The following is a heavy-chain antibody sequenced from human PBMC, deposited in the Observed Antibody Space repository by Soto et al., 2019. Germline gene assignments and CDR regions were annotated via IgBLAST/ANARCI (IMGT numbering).Heavy chain of an antibody. V-gene: IGHV3-30*18. D-gene: IGHD1-7*01. CDR1: GFTFSNYG. Sequence: QVQLVESGGGVVQPGRSLRLSCAASGFTFSNYGMHWVRQAPGKGLEWVTFTSFDGSNKYYPDSVKGRFTISRDNSKNTLYLQMNSLRAEDTAVYYCAKDAGAGTTSLSYFDYWGQGTLVTVSS. J-gene: IGHJ4*02. CDR3: AKDAGAGTTSLSYFDY. CDR2: TSFDGSNK.